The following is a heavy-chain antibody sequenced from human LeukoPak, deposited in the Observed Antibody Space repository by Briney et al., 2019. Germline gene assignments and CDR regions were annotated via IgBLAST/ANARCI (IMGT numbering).Heavy chain of an antibody. V-gene: IGHV4-31*03. CDR3: AREFHSSGRYWAFDI. CDR2: IYYSGST. D-gene: IGHD6-19*01. Sequence: SETLSLTCTVSGGSISSGGYSWRWLRQHPGKGLEWIGYIYYSGSTYYNPSLKSRVTISVDTSKNQFSLKLSSVTAADTAVYYCAREFHSSGRYWAFDIWGQGTMVTVSS. J-gene: IGHJ3*02. CDR1: GGSISSGGYS.